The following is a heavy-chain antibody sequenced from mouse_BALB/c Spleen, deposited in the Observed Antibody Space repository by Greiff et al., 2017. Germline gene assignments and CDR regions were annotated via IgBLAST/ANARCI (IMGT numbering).Heavy chain of an antibody. D-gene: IGHD2-10*02. Sequence: EVQRVESGGGLVKPGGSLKLSCAASGFTFSSYAMSWVRQTPEKRLEWVASISSGGSTYYPDSVKGRFTISRDNARNILYLQMSSLRSEDTAMYYCARKYGNYVNYAMDYWGQGTSVTVSS. CDR2: ISSGGST. V-gene: IGHV5-6-5*01. CDR3: ARKYGNYVNYAMDY. J-gene: IGHJ4*01. CDR1: GFTFSSYA.